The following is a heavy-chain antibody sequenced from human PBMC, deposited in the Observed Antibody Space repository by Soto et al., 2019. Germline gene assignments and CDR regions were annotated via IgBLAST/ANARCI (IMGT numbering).Heavy chain of an antibody. CDR2: IIPIFGTA. J-gene: IGHJ3*02. CDR3: ARANCGGDCHHAFDI. D-gene: IGHD2-21*02. CDR1: GGTFSSYA. V-gene: IGHV1-69*01. Sequence: QVQLVQSGAELKKHGSSVKVSCKASGGTFSSYAISWVRQAPGQGLEWMGGIIPIFGTANYAQKFQGRVRITADESTSTAYMELSSLRSEDTAVYYCARANCGGDCHHAFDIWGQGTMVTVSS.